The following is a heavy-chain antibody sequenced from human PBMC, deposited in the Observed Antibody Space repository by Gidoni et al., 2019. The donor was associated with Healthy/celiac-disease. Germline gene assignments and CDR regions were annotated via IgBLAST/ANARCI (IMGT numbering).Heavy chain of an antibody. CDR3: ARESSAAGTNYYYYGMDV. Sequence: QVQLVESGGGVVQPGRSLRLSCAASGFTFSSYGRHWVRQAPGKGLEWVAVIWYDGSNKYYADSVKGRFTISRDNSKNTLYLQMNSLRAEDTAVYYCARESSAAGTNYYYYGMDVWGQGTTVTVSS. CDR1: GFTFSSYG. D-gene: IGHD6-13*01. V-gene: IGHV3-33*01. CDR2: IWYDGSNK. J-gene: IGHJ6*02.